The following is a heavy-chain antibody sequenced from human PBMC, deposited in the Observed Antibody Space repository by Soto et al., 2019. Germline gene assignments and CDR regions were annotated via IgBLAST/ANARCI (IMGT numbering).Heavy chain of an antibody. CDR1: GGSISSGGYY. CDR2: IYYSGST. J-gene: IGHJ5*02. Sequence: QVQLQESGPGLVKPSQTLSLTCTVSGGSISSGGYYWSWIRQHPGKSLEWIGYIYYSGSTYYNPSLKSRVTISVDTSKNQFSLKLSSVTAADTAVYYCARDHRYYDILTGYQNNWFDPWGQGTLVTVSS. V-gene: IGHV4-31*03. D-gene: IGHD3-9*01. CDR3: ARDHRYYDILTGYQNNWFDP.